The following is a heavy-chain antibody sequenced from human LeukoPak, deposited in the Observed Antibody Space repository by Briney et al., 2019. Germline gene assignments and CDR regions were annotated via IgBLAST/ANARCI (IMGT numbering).Heavy chain of an antibody. CDR1: GFTFSSYG. D-gene: IGHD5-24*01. J-gene: IGHJ4*02. V-gene: IGHV3-33*06. CDR3: AKGAHTKRRLQLSYFDY. CDR2: IWYDGSNK. Sequence: PGGSLRLSCAASGFTFSSYGMHWVRQAPGKGLEWVAVIWYDGSNKYYADSVKGRFTISRDNSKNTLYLQMNSLRAEDTAVYYCAKGAHTKRRLQLSYFDYWGQGTLVTVSS.